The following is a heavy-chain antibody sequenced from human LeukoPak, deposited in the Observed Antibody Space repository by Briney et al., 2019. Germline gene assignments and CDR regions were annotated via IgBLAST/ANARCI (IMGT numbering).Heavy chain of an antibody. D-gene: IGHD2/OR15-2a*01. CDR1: GASISSHY. Sequence: PSETLSLTCTVSGASISSHYWSWIRQPPGKGLEWIGYVYHSGTTNYNPSLKSRVAISVDTSRNQFSLKLSSMTAADTAVYYCARGSTRADDYWGQGTLVTVSS. J-gene: IGHJ4*02. V-gene: IGHV4-59*11. CDR3: ARGSTRADDY. CDR2: VYHSGTT.